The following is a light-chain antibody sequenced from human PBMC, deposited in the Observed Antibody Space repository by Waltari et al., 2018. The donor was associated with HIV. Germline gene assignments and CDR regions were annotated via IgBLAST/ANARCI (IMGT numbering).Light chain of an antibody. V-gene: IGLV4-69*01. CDR2: LNSDGSH. Sequence: QLVLTQSPSASAPLRPSVNLTCALHSGPRSYAIAWPQQQPEKGPRYLMKLNSDGSHSKGDGIPDRFSGSSSGSKRYLSISSLQSEDEADYYCQTWGTGGVFGGGTKLTVL. J-gene: IGLJ3*02. CDR1: SGPRSYA. CDR3: QTWGTGGV.